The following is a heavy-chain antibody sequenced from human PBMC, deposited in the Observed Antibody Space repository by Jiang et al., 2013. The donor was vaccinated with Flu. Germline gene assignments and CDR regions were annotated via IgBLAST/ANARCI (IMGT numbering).Heavy chain of an antibody. J-gene: IGHJ3*02. D-gene: IGHD3-16*02. CDR2: FDQEDDEI. Sequence: SGAEVKKPGASVRVSCKVSGYSLSELAMHWVRHTPAKGLEWMGGFDQEDDEIIYSQRFQGRVTMTEDTTTDTAYMELAGLTSEDTAVYYCATYGGYTSVSPVSDGFEMWGQGTVVTVSS. CDR1: GYSLSELA. V-gene: IGHV1-24*01. CDR3: ATYGGYTSVSPVSDGFEM.